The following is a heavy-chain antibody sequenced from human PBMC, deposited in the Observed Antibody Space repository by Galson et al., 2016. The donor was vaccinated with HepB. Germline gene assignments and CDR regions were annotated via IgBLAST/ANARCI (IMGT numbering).Heavy chain of an antibody. D-gene: IGHD2/OR15-2a*01. CDR1: GFTFSSHW. Sequence: SLRLSCAASGFTFSSHWMHWVRQAPGKGLEWVAADSMDGRRKFYADSVKGRFTISRDNSNNILFLQMSSLRVDDTAVYFCAKRHEYCPPVGCSVDYWGQGTLVSVSS. CDR3: AKRHEYCPPVGCSVDY. V-gene: IGHV3-30*18. CDR2: DSMDGRRK. J-gene: IGHJ4*02.